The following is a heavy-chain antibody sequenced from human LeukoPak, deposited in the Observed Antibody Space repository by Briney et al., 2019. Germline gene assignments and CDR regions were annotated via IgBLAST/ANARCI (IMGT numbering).Heavy chain of an antibody. CDR1: GFTFSSYS. CDR3: ARDSSSSGPYYMDV. CDR2: ISSSSSYI. D-gene: IGHD6-19*01. J-gene: IGHJ6*03. Sequence: GGSPRLSCAASGFTFSSYSMNWVRQAPGKGLEWVSSISSSSSYIYYADSVKGRFTISRDNAKNSLYLQMNSLRAEDTAVYYCARDSSSSGPYYMDVWGKGTTVTVSS. V-gene: IGHV3-21*01.